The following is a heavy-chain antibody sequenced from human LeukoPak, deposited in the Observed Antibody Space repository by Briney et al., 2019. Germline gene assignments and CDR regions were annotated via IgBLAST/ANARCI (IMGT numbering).Heavy chain of an antibody. J-gene: IGHJ3*02. CDR1: GFTFSNAW. CDR3: TTPPNDYGGTLTGDAFDI. CDR2: IKSKTDGGTT. V-gene: IGHV3-15*01. D-gene: IGHD4-23*01. Sequence: KPGGSLRLSCAASGFTFSNAWMSWVRQAPGKGLEWVGRIKSKTDGGTTDYAAPVKGRFTISRDDSKNTLYLQMNSLKTEDTAVYYCTTPPNDYGGTLTGDAFDIWGQGTMVTVSS.